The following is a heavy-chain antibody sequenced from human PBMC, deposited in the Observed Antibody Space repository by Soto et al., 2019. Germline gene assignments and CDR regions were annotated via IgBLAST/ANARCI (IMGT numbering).Heavy chain of an antibody. J-gene: IGHJ5*02. V-gene: IGHV1-18*01. Sequence: QVQLVQSGAEVKKPGASVKVSCKASGYTFTSYGISWVRQAPGQGLEWMGWISTYNGNTNYAQKLQGRVTMTTDTSTSTAYMELRSLRSDDTAVYYCARDQSIAAVGFFTAINNWFDPWGQGTLVTVSS. CDR1: GYTFTSYG. D-gene: IGHD6-13*01. CDR3: ARDQSIAAVGFFTAINNWFDP. CDR2: ISTYNGNT.